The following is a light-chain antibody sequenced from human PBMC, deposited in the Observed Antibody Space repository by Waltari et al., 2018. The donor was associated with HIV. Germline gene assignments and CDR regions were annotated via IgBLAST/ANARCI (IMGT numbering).Light chain of an antibody. V-gene: IGKV2-28*01. J-gene: IGKJ4*01. CDR2: LGS. Sequence: DSVMTQSPLSLPVTPGEPASISCRSSQSLLHSNGYNYLDWYLQKPGQSPQLRIYLGSLRASGVPDRFSGSGSGTDFTLKISRVEAEDVGGYYCMQVLETLTFGGGTKVEIK. CDR3: MQVLETLT. CDR1: QSLLHSNGYNY.